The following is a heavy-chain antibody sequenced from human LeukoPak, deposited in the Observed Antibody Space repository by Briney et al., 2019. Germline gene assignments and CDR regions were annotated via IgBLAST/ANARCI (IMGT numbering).Heavy chain of an antibody. Sequence: GGSLRLSCAASGFTFSSYEMNWVRQAPGKGLEWVSYISSSGSTIYYADSVKGRFTISRDNAKNSLYLQMNSLRAEDTAVYYCASPGERDAFDIWGQGTMVTVS. V-gene: IGHV3-48*03. CDR2: ISSSGSTI. D-gene: IGHD1-14*01. J-gene: IGHJ3*02. CDR3: ASPGERDAFDI. CDR1: GFTFSSYE.